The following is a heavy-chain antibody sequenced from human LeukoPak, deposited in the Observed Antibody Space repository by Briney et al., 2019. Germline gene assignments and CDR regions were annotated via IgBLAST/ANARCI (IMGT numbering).Heavy chain of an antibody. CDR2: IIPVFGTT. CDR1: GGTFSSYA. Sequence: AASVTVSCTASGGTFSSYAVSWVRLTPGQGLEWLGGIIPVFGTTTYAQKFQAKVTMTADKSTNTAYLEISSLTSDDTAVYYCARCSPGDSSNFYAVLQYWGQGTQVTVST. J-gene: IGHJ4*02. D-gene: IGHD3-22*01. V-gene: IGHV1-69*06. CDR3: ARCSPGDSSNFYAVLQY.